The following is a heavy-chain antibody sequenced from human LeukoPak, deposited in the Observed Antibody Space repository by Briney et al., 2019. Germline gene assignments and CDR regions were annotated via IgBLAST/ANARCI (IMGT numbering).Heavy chain of an antibody. J-gene: IGHJ6*02. CDR3: AREWAWCSSTSCRSEGMDV. Sequence: PGRSLRLSCAASGFTFDDYAMHWVRQAPGKGLEWVSGISWNSGSIGYADSVKGRFTISRDNAKNSLYLQMNSLRAEDTAVYYCAREWAWCSSTSCRSEGMDVWGQGTTVTVSS. V-gene: IGHV3-9*01. D-gene: IGHD2-2*01. CDR1: GFTFDDYA. CDR2: ISWNSGSI.